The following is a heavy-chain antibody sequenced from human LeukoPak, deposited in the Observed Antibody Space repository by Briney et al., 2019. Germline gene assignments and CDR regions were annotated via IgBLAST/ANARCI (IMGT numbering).Heavy chain of an antibody. CDR1: GFTYSDYS. D-gene: IGHD3-22*01. CDR3: ARDLDYDSSGFDY. V-gene: IGHV3-21*01. Sequence: GGSLRLSCAASGFTYSDYSMNWVRQAPGKGLEWVSSISSSSSYIYYADSVKGRFTISRDNAKNSLYLQMNSLRAEDTAVYYCARDLDYDSSGFDYWGQGTLVTVSS. CDR2: ISSSSSYI. J-gene: IGHJ4*02.